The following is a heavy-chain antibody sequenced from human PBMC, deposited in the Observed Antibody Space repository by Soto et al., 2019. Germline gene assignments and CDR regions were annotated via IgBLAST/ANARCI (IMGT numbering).Heavy chain of an antibody. Sequence: QLQLQESGPGLVKPSETLSLTCTVSGGSISSSSYYWGWIRQPPGKGLEWIGIIYYTGSTYYNPSLKSRVTISVNTSKNQFSLNLNSVTAADTAVYYWAKRGDSFAYLPFDDWGQGTLVTVSS. J-gene: IGHJ4*02. CDR1: GGSISSSSYY. CDR3: AKRGDSFAYLPFDD. V-gene: IGHV4-39*01. D-gene: IGHD5-18*01. CDR2: IYYTGST.